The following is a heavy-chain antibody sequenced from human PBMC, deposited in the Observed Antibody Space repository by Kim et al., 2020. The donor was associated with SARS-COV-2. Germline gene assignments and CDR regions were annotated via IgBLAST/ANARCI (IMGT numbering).Heavy chain of an antibody. CDR2: ISGSGGST. CDR1: GFTFSSYA. J-gene: IGHJ6*02. CDR3: AKVGWFGELLLGYYYGMDV. Sequence: GGSLRLSCAASGFTFSSYAMSWVRQAPGKGLEWVSAISGSGGSTYYADSVKGRFTISRDNSKNTLYLQMNSLRAEDTAVYYCAKVGWFGELLLGYYYGMDVWGQGTTVTVSS. D-gene: IGHD3-10*01. V-gene: IGHV3-23*01.